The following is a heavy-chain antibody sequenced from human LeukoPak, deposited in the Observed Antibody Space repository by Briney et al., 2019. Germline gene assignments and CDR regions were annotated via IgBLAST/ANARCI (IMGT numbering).Heavy chain of an antibody. J-gene: IGHJ3*02. Sequence: ASVKVSCKASEYTFTSYAMNWVRQAPGQGLEWMGWIHPNTRNPTYAQDFTGRFVFSLDTPLSTAYLQISSLKAEDTAVYYCAKGPGTVGAGGAFDIWGQGTMVTVSS. V-gene: IGHV7-4-1*02. CDR1: EYTFTSYA. D-gene: IGHD1-26*01. CDR2: IHPNTRNP. CDR3: AKGPGTVGAGGAFDI.